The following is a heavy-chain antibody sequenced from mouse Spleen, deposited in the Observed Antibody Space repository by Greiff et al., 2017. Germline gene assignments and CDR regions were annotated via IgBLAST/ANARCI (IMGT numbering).Heavy chain of an antibody. Sequence: EVQRVESGPGLVKPSQSLSLTCPFPGYSIPGDYAXNWIRQFPGNKLEWMGYISYSGSTSYNPSLKSRISITRDTSKNQFFLQLNSVTTEDTATYYCARDWYAMDYWGQGTSVTVSS. D-gene: IGHD4-1*01. CDR3: ARDWYAMDY. CDR2: ISYSGST. V-gene: IGHV3-2*02. CDR1: GYSIPGDYA. J-gene: IGHJ4*01.